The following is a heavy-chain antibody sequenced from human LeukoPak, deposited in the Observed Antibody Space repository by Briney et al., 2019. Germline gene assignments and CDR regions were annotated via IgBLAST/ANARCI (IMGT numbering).Heavy chain of an antibody. V-gene: IGHV3-30*18. D-gene: IGHD6-19*01. CDR3: AKDAVAGTFSY. Sequence: PGGSLRLSCAASGFTFSSYGMHWVRQAPGKGLERVAVISYDGSNKYYADSVKGRFTISRDNSKNTLYLQMNSLRAEDTAVYYCAKDAVAGTFSYWGQGTLVTVSS. CDR1: GFTFSSYG. CDR2: ISYDGSNK. J-gene: IGHJ4*02.